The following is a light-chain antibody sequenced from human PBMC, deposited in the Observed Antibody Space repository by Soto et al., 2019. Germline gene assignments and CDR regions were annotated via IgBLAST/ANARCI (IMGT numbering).Light chain of an antibody. V-gene: IGLV2-11*01. J-gene: IGLJ3*02. CDR2: EVN. CDR3: CSYAGKSTYTWV. Sequence: QSALTQPRSVSGSPGQSVTISCTATGSDVGDSSHVSWYQLHPGKAPKLMIYEVNNRPSGVPDRFSGSKSGSTASLTISGLQAEDEAEYYCCSYAGKSTYTWVFGGGTKLTVL. CDR1: GSDVGDSSH.